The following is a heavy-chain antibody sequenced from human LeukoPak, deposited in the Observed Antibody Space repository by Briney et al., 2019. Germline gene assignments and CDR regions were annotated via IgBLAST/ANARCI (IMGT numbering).Heavy chain of an antibody. CDR2: ISYDGSNK. V-gene: IGHV3-30-3*01. CDR1: GFTFSSYA. J-gene: IGHJ4*02. Sequence: GGSLRLSCAASGFTFSSYAMHWVRQAPGKGLEWVAVISYDGSNKYYADSVKGRFTISRDNSKNTLYLQMNSLRAEDTAVYYCARETRLIAAAGLFDYWGQGTLVTVSS. CDR3: ARETRLIAAAGLFDY. D-gene: IGHD6-13*01.